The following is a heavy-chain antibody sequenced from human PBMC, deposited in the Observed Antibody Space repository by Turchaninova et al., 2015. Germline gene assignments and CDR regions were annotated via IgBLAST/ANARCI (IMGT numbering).Heavy chain of an antibody. D-gene: IGHD3-3*01. Sequence: VQLVDSGGGLVQPGRCRGLSCSTSGFTFRDYTFNGGRQAPGKGLEWVVFIRSKSHGGTTEYAASVEGRFTISRDNSKNIAFLQMDNLKPEDTGVYYCTRDWSGYDKYDSWGQGTLVTVSS. CDR3: TRDWSGYDKYDS. CDR2: IRSKSHGGTT. CDR1: GFTFRDYT. V-gene: IGHV3-49*04. J-gene: IGHJ4*02.